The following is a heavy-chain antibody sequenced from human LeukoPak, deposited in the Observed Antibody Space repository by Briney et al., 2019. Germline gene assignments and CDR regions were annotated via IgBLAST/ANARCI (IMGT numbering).Heavy chain of an antibody. CDR1: GGSISSSSYY. D-gene: IGHD2-21*02. CDR3: ALGVTGAFDI. CDR2: INHSGST. V-gene: IGHV4-39*07. Sequence: SETLSLTCTVSGGSISSSSYYWGWIRQPPGKGLEWIGEINHSGSTNYNPSLKSRVTISVDTSKNQFSLKLSSVTAADTAVYYCALGVTGAFDIWGQGTMVTVSS. J-gene: IGHJ3*02.